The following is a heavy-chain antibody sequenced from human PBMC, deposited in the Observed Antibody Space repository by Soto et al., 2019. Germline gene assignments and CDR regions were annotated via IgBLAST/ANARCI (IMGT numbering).Heavy chain of an antibody. D-gene: IGHD2-15*01. Sequence: PSETLSLTCTVSGGSISSGGYYWSWIRQHPGKGLEWIGYIYYSGSTYYNPSLKSRVTMSVDTSKNQFSLKLSSVTAADTAVYYCARKEVAATFDYWGQGTLVTVSS. CDR2: IYYSGST. CDR3: ARKEVAATFDY. V-gene: IGHV4-31*03. CDR1: GGSISSGGYY. J-gene: IGHJ4*02.